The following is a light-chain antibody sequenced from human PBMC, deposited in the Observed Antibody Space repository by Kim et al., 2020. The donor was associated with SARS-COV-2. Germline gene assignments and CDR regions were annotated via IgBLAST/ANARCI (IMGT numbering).Light chain of an antibody. CDR2: DVT. Sequence: GQSITDSCTVTSSNVGAYNYVSWYQQPPGNAPKLIIYDVTKRPSGVSDRFSGSKSGNTASLTISGLQAEDEADYYCSSYTTIRTWVFGGGTQLTVL. J-gene: IGLJ3*02. CDR3: SSYTTIRTWV. CDR1: SSNVGAYNY. V-gene: IGLV2-14*04.